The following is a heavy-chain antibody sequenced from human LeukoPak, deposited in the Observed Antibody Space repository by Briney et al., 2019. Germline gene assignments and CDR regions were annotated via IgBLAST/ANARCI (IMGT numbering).Heavy chain of an antibody. CDR2: IIPILGIA. CDR3: ATVGGYCSSTSCYGGGDY. CDR1: GGTFSSYT. J-gene: IGHJ4*02. V-gene: IGHV1-69*02. Sequence: ASVKVSCKASGGTFSSYTISWVRQAPGQGLEWMGRIIPILGIANYAQKFQGRVTITADKSTSTGYMELSSLRSEDTAVYYCATVGGYCSSTSCYGGGDYWGQGTLVTVSS. D-gene: IGHD2-2*01.